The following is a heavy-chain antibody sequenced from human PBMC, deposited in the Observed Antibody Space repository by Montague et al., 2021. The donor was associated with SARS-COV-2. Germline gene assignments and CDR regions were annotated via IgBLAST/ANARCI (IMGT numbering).Heavy chain of an antibody. J-gene: IGHJ4*02. V-gene: IGHV3-21*01. CDR3: ARDIYYDILTGYYTY. Sequence: SLRLSCAASGFTFGSYSMNWVRQAPGKGLEWVSSISSSSSYIYYADSVKGRFTTSRDNAKNSLYLQMNSLRAEDTAVYYCARDIYYDILTGYYTYWGQGTLVTVSS. D-gene: IGHD3-9*01. CDR2: ISSSSSYI. CDR1: GFTFGSYS.